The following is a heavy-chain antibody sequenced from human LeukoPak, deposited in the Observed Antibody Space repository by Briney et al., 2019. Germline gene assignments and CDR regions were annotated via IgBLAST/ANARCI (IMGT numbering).Heavy chain of an antibody. D-gene: IGHD5-18*01. J-gene: IGHJ4*02. CDR3: ARDSPRPRGYSPELDY. Sequence: PGGSLRLSCAASGFTFSTYAMNWVRQAPGKGLEWVSVISGSGISTYYADSVKGRFTISRDNSKNTLYLQMNSLRAEDTAVYYCARDSPRPRGYSPELDYWGRGTLVTVSS. CDR2: ISGSGIST. V-gene: IGHV3-23*01. CDR1: GFTFSTYA.